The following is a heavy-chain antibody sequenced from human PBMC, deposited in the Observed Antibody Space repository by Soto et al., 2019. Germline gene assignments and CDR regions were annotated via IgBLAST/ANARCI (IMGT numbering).Heavy chain of an antibody. CDR1: GYSFTSYW. D-gene: IGHD6-6*01. Sequence: GESLKISCKGSGYSFTSYWIGWLRQMPGKGLEWMGIIYPGDSDTRYSPSFQGQVTISADKSISTAYLQWSSLKASDTAMYYCARHVVSSSSSYYGMDVWGQGTPVTVSS. J-gene: IGHJ6*02. CDR3: ARHVVSSSSSYYGMDV. CDR2: IYPGDSDT. V-gene: IGHV5-51*01.